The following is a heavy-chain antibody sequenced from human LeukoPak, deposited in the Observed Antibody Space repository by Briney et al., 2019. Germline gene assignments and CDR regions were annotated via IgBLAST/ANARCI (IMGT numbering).Heavy chain of an antibody. CDR1: GFTFSSYW. CDR3: ARALAVAGLYYFDY. Sequence: PGGSLRLSCAASGFTFSSYWMSWVRQAPGKGLEWVANIKQDGSEKYYVDSVKGRFTISRDNAKNSLYLQMNSLRAEDTAVYYCARALAVAGLYYFDYWGQGTLVTVSS. CDR2: IKQDGSEK. J-gene: IGHJ4*02. V-gene: IGHV3-7*01. D-gene: IGHD6-19*01.